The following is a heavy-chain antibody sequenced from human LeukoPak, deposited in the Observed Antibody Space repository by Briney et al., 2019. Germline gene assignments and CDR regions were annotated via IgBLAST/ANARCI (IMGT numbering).Heavy chain of an antibody. CDR1: GYTFTSCD. J-gene: IGHJ5*01. Sequence: ASVKVSCKASGYTFTSCDINWVRQATGQGLEWMGWMNPNSGNTGYAQKFQGRVTMTRNTSISTAYMELSSLRSEDTAVYYCARARFVAATRGGDWFDSWGQGTLVTVSS. CDR2: MNPNSGNT. D-gene: IGHD2-15*01. V-gene: IGHV1-8*01. CDR3: ARARFVAATRGGDWFDS.